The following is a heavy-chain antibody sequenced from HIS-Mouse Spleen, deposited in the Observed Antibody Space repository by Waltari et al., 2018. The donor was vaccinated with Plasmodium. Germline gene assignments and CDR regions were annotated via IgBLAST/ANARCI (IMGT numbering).Heavy chain of an antibody. CDR3: ARDCSSTSCLDAFDI. V-gene: IGHV4-59*01. CDR2: IYYSGST. Sequence: IRQPPGKGLEWIGYIYYSGSTNYNPSLKSRVTISVDTSKNQFSLKLSSVTAADTAVYYCARDCSSTSCLDAFDIWGQGTMVTVSS. D-gene: IGHD2-2*01. J-gene: IGHJ3*02.